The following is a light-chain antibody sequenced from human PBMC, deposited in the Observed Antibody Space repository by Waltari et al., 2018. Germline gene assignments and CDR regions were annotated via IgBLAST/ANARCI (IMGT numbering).Light chain of an antibody. CDR3: LQDYNTPWT. CDR1: QGIRSD. V-gene: IGKV1-6*01. J-gene: IGKJ1*01. Sequence: AIQMTQFPSSLSASIGDRVTITCRASQGIRSDLTWYQQKPGKAPKLLIYAESSLQSGVPSRSGGRESGTDFTLTISNLHPEVFATYSCLQDYNTPWTFGQGTKVEIK. CDR2: AES.